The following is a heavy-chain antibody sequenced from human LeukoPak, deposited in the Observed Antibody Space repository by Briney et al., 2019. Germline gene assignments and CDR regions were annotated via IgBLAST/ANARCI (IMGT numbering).Heavy chain of an antibody. CDR2: IYHSGST. J-gene: IGHJ6*03. CDR3: ARQVPAAPPYYYYMDV. V-gene: IGHV4-38-2*01. D-gene: IGHD2-2*01. CDR1: GYSISSGYY. Sequence: EXLSLTCAVSGYSISSGYYWGWIRQPPGKGLEWIGSIYHSGSTYYNPSLKSRVTISVDTSKNQFSLKLSSVTAADTAVYYCARQVPAAPPYYYYMDVWGKGTTVTVSS.